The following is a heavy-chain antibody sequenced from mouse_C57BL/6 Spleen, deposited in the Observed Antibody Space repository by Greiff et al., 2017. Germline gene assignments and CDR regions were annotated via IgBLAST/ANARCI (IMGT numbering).Heavy chain of an antibody. CDR2: IYPGDGDT. J-gene: IGHJ4*01. V-gene: IGHV1-82*01. Sequence: VQLQQSGPELVKPGASVKISCKASGYAFSSSWMNWVKQRPGKGLEWIGRIYPGDGDTNYNGKFKGKATLTADKSSSTAYMQLSSLTSEDSAVYFCARTPYYSGYAMDYWGQGTSVTVSS. D-gene: IGHD1-1*01. CDR3: ARTPYYSGYAMDY. CDR1: GYAFSSSW.